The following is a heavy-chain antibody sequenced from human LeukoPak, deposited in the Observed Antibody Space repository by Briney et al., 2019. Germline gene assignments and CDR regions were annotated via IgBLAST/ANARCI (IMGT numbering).Heavy chain of an antibody. D-gene: IGHD3-10*01. Sequence: GGSLRLSCAASGFTFSSYAMSWVHQAPGKGLEWVSAISGSGGSTYYADSVKGRFTISRDNSKNTLYLQMNSLRAEDTAVYYCAKAFGVRGVIQQFDYWGQGTLVTVSS. CDR3: AKAFGVRGVIQQFDY. J-gene: IGHJ4*02. V-gene: IGHV3-23*01. CDR2: ISGSGGST. CDR1: GFTFSSYA.